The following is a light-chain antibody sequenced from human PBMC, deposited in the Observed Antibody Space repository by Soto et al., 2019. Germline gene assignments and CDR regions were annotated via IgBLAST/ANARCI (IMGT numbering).Light chain of an antibody. Sequence: QSALTQPPSASGSPGQSVTISCTGTSSDVGGYNYVSWYRQHPGKAPQLIIYDVNKRPSGVPDRFSGSKSGNTASLTVSGLQAEDEADYCCNSYGGTNNYVVFGGVTKLTVL. V-gene: IGLV2-8*01. CDR2: DVN. J-gene: IGLJ2*01. CDR3: NSYGGTNNYVV. CDR1: SSDVGGYNY.